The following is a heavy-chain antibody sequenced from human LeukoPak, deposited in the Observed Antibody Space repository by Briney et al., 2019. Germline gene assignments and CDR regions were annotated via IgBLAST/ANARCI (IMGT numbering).Heavy chain of an antibody. J-gene: IGHJ4*02. CDR1: GYTFTSYA. Sequence: SVKVSCKASGYTFTSYAMNWVRQAPGQGLEWMGGIIPIFGTANYAQKFQGRVTITADESTSTAYMELSSLRSEDTAVYYCAKASDYCSGGSCYQFDYWGQGTLVTVSS. V-gene: IGHV1-69*13. D-gene: IGHD2-15*01. CDR2: IIPIFGTA. CDR3: AKASDYCSGGSCYQFDY.